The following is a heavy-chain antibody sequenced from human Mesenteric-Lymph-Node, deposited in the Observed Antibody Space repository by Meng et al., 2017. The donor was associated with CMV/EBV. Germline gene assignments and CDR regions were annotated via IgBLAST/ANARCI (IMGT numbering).Heavy chain of an antibody. V-gene: IGHV3-30*02. Sequence: GESLKISCAASGFTFSRYGMHWVRQAPGKGLEWVAFIRYDGNNEYYADSVKGRFTISRDNSKNTLYLQMNSLRAEDTAVYYCAYTGVYSYGFIDYWGQGTLVTVSS. CDR2: IRYDGNNE. CDR3: AYTGVYSYGFIDY. D-gene: IGHD5-18*01. CDR1: GFTFSRYG. J-gene: IGHJ4*02.